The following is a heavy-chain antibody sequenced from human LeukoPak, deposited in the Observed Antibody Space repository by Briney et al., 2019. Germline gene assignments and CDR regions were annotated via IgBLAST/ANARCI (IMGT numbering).Heavy chain of an antibody. CDR2: IKQDGSEK. CDR1: GLTFSSYW. Sequence: GGSLRFSCAASGLTFSSYWRSWVRQAPGKGLEGVANIKQDGSEKYYVDSVKGRFTTSRDNAKNSLYLQMNSLRAEDTAVYYCARGKEYYGSGKDWGQGTLVTVSS. V-gene: IGHV3-7*01. D-gene: IGHD3-10*01. CDR3: ARGKEYYGSGKD. J-gene: IGHJ4*01.